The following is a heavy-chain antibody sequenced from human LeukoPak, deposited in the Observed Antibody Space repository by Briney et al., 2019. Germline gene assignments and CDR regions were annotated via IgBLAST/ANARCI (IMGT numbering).Heavy chain of an antibody. CDR3: AKEGLYDILTGPPDY. D-gene: IGHD3-9*01. CDR2: ISYDGSNK. J-gene: IGHJ4*02. CDR1: GFTFSSYG. Sequence: RGSLRLSCAASGFTFSSYGMHWVRQAPGKGLEWVAVISYDGSNKYYADSVKGRFTISRDNSKNTLHLQMNSLRAEDTAVYYCAKEGLYDILTGPPDYWGQGTLVTVSS. V-gene: IGHV3-30*18.